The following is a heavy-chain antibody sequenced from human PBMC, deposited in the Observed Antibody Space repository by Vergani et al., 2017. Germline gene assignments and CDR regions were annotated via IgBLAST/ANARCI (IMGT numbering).Heavy chain of an antibody. V-gene: IGHV2-26*01. J-gene: IGHJ6*02. CDR1: GFSLSNARMG. CDR3: ARDNSDYSSRTNYGMDV. D-gene: IGHD6-13*01. CDR2: IFSNDEK. Sequence: QVTLKESGPVLVKPTETLTLTCTVSGFSLSNARMGVSWIRQPPGKALEWLAHIFSNDEKSYSTSLKSRLTISKDTSKSQVVLTMTNMDPVDTATYYCARDNSDYSSRTNYGMDVWGQGTTVTVSS.